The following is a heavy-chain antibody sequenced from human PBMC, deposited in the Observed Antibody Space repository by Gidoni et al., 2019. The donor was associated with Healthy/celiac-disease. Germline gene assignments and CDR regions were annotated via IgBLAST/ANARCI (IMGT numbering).Heavy chain of an antibody. D-gene: IGHD1-1*01. CDR3: ASTAGTTTFDY. V-gene: IGHV1-69*01. Sequence: QVQLVQSGAEAKTPGSSRKVACTASGGPFSSYAISWVRQAPAQGREWMGGLIPIFGTAIYAHKFQGTVTITADESTSTAYMELSSLRPEDTAVYYCASTAGTTTFDYWGQGTLVTVSS. CDR2: LIPIFGTA. J-gene: IGHJ4*02. CDR1: GGPFSSYA.